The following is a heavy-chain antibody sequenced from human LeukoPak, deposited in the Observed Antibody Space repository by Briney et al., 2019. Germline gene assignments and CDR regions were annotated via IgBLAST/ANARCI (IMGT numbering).Heavy chain of an antibody. Sequence: GESLQISCQGSGYSFTNYWIGWVRQMPGKGLEWMGIIYPGNSETRYSPSFQGQVTIAADKSISTAYLQWSSLKASDTAIYYCARHVRDAYNRRFDYWGQGTLVTVSS. CDR2: IYPGNSET. CDR3: ARHVRDAYNRRFDY. V-gene: IGHV5-51*01. CDR1: GYSFTNYW. D-gene: IGHD5-24*01. J-gene: IGHJ4*02.